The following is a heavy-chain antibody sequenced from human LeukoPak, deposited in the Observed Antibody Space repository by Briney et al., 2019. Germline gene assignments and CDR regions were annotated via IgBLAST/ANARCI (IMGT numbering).Heavy chain of an antibody. CDR3: ARDDDDLVPFDY. CDR2: ISAYNGNT. V-gene: IGHV1-18*01. J-gene: IGHJ4*02. D-gene: IGHD6-13*01. Sequence: ASVKVSCKASGYTFTSYGICWVRQAPGQGLEWMGWISAYNGNTNYAQKLQGRVTMTTDTSTSAAYMELRSLRSDDTAVYYCARDDDDLVPFDYWGQGTLVTVSS. CDR1: GYTFTSYG.